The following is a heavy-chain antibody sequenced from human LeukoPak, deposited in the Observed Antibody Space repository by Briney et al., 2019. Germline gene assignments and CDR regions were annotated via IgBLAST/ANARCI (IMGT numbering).Heavy chain of an antibody. CDR3: ARGRITMVRGVITQTRYYYYYMDV. V-gene: IGHV1-8*01. J-gene: IGHJ6*03. CDR2: MNPNSGNT. D-gene: IGHD3-10*01. CDR1: GYTFTSYD. Sequence: ASVKVSCKASGYTFTSYDINWVRQATGQGLEWMGWMNPNSGNTGYAQKFQGRVTMTRNTSISTAYMELSSLRSEDTAVYYCARGRITMVRGVITQTRYYYYYMDVWGKGTTVTVSS.